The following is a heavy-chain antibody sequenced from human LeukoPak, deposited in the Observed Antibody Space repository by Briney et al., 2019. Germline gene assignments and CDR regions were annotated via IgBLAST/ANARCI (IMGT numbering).Heavy chain of an antibody. Sequence: SETLSLTCTVSGGSISSSSYYWGWIRQPPGRGLDWIGINYYAGGTYYNPSLKSRVTISVDTSKNQFSLRLSSVTAADTAVYYCARGFGESEYYYYGMDVWGQGTTFTVSS. V-gene: IGHV4-39*01. J-gene: IGHJ6*02. D-gene: IGHD3-10*01. CDR2: NYYAGGT. CDR3: ARGFGESEYYYYGMDV. CDR1: GGSISSSSYY.